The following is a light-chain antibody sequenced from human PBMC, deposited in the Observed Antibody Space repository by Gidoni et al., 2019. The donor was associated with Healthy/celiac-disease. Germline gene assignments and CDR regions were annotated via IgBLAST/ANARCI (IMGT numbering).Light chain of an antibody. CDR1: QSISSY. CDR3: QQSYSTPLFT. Sequence: DIQMTQSPSSLSASVGDRVTITCRASQSISSYLNWYQQKPGKAPKLLIYAASSLQSGVPSRFSGSGPGTDLTLTISSLQPEDFATYYCQQSYSTPLFTFGPGTKVDIK. CDR2: AAS. V-gene: IGKV1-39*01. J-gene: IGKJ3*01.